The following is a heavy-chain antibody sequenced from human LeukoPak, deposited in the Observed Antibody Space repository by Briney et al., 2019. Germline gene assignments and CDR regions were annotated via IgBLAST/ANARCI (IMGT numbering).Heavy chain of an antibody. D-gene: IGHD3-3*01. CDR2: INHSGST. V-gene: IGHV4-34*01. J-gene: IGHJ4*02. CDR1: GGSFSGYY. Sequence: PSETLSLTCAVYGGSFSGYYWSWLRQPPGKGLEWIGEINHSGSTNYNPSLKSRVTISVDTSKNQFSLKLSSVTAADTAVYYCARARIYYDFWSGTSYFDYWGQGTLVTVSS. CDR3: ARARIYYDFWSGTSYFDY.